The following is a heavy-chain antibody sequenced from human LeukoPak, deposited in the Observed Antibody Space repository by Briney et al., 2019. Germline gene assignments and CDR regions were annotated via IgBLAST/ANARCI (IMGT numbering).Heavy chain of an antibody. CDR3: ARHCCSGPAKRVFDI. V-gene: IGHV4-39*01. CDR1: GGSIISSDYH. D-gene: IGHD2-15*01. Sequence: PSETLSLTCTVSGGSIISSDYHWGWVRQPPGKGLEWIVTISYSGNTDYNPSLRSRVTISVDTSNNPFSLRPGSVTAADTAVYHCARHCCSGPAKRVFDIWGQGTMVTVSS. J-gene: IGHJ3*02. CDR2: ISYSGNT.